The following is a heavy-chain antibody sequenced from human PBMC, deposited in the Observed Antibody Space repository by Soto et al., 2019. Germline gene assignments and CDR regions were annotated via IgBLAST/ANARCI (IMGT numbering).Heavy chain of an antibody. CDR1: GVSISSGGYY. V-gene: IGHV4-31*03. Sequence: PSETLSLTCTVSGVSISSGGYYWSWIRQHPGKGLEWIGNIYYSGRTYYNPSLKSRVIMSVDTSKNHFSLNLSSVTAADTAMYYCASVIGGDSGYYFDYWGQGTLVTVSS. J-gene: IGHJ4*02. D-gene: IGHD2-21*02. CDR3: ASVIGGDSGYYFDY. CDR2: IYYSGRT.